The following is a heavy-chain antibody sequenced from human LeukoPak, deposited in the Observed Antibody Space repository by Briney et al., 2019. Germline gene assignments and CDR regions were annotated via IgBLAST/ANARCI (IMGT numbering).Heavy chain of an antibody. CDR3: ASRFHTVTTAQGVWFDP. Sequence: PSETLSLTCTVSGGSISSSSYYWGWIRQPPGKGLEWIGSIYYSGSTYYNPSLKSRVTISVDTSKNQFSLKLSSVTAADTAVYYCASRFHTVTTAQGVWFDPWGQGTLVTVSS. D-gene: IGHD4-17*01. V-gene: IGHV4-39*07. CDR1: GGSISSSSYY. J-gene: IGHJ5*02. CDR2: IYYSGST.